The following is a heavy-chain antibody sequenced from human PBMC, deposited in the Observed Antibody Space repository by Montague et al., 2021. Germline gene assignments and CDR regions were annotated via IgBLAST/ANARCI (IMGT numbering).Heavy chain of an antibody. CDR2: MYYSGST. Sequence: TLSLTCTVSDDSLSSVGYSWTWIRQPPGKGLEWIGYMYYSGSTYYNPSLKSRVTISGDTSKNHFSLRLTSVTAADTAVYYCARGRLATGDFDYWGQGTLVTVSS. J-gene: IGHJ4*02. D-gene: IGHD6-13*01. V-gene: IGHV4-31*03. CDR1: DDSLSSVGYS. CDR3: ARGRLATGDFDY.